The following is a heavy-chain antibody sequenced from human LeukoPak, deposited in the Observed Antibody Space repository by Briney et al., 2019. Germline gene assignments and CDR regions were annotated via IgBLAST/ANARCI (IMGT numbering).Heavy chain of an antibody. CDR1: GYTFTSYY. Sequence: ASVKVSCKASGYTFTSYYMHWVRQAPGQGLEWMGIINPSGGSTSYAQKFQGRVTMTRDTSKNQFSLKLSSVTAADTAVYYCARDTLYYYGMDVWGQGTTVAVSS. CDR3: ARDTLYYYGMDV. CDR2: INPSGGST. J-gene: IGHJ6*02. V-gene: IGHV1-46*01.